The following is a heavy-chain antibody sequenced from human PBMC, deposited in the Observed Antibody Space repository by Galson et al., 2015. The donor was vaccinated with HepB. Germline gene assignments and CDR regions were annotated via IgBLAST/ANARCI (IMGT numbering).Heavy chain of an antibody. CDR2: IRSKTYGGTT. J-gene: IGHJ3*02. V-gene: IGHV3-49*03. Sequence: SLRLSCAASGFTFGDYPMSWFRQAPGKGLEWVAYIRSKTYGGTTEYAASVKGRLTISRDNSESIAYLQMNSLKTEDTALYYCSRSIRDSGDAFDIWGQGTMVTVSS. CDR1: GFTFGDYP. CDR3: SRSIRDSGDAFDI.